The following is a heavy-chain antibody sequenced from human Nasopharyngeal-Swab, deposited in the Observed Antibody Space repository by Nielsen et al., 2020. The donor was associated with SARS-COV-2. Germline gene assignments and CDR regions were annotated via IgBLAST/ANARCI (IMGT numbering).Heavy chain of an antibody. CDR1: GGSFNGFY. V-gene: IGHV4-34*01. D-gene: IGHD3-16*01. Sequence: SETLSLTCSVSGGSFNGFYWNWIRQAPGKRLEWIGEINHNERTNYNPSLKSRIAMLVDTSNNQVSLKVSSVSAGDTAVYYCARAGRVGDAFVGLDVWGQGTTVTVSS. CDR3: ARAGRVGDAFVGLDV. CDR2: INHNERT. J-gene: IGHJ6*02.